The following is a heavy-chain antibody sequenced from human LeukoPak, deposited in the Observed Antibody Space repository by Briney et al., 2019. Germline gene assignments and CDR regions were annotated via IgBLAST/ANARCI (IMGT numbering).Heavy chain of an antibody. Sequence: GGSLRLSCAASGFTFTTYNMNWVRQAPGKGLEWVSFISSDSKIICYADSVKGRFTVSRDNAKNSLYLQMNSLTDEDTAVYYCARNPAGIGDYWGQGTLVTVSS. CDR3: ARNPAGIGDY. CDR2: ISSDSKII. V-gene: IGHV3-48*02. J-gene: IGHJ4*02. CDR1: GFTFTTYN. D-gene: IGHD1-26*01.